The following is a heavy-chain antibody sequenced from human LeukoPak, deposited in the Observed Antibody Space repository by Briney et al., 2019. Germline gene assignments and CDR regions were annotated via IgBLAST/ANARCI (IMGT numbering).Heavy chain of an antibody. J-gene: IGHJ4*02. Sequence: GGSLRLSCAASGYTFSSTWMHWVRQAPGKGLVWVSRINSDGSSRSYADSVKGRFTISRDNAKNSLFLQLGSLRADDTAVYYCARSSMGGRDYHLDSWGQGTLVTVSS. CDR2: INSDGSSR. D-gene: IGHD4/OR15-4a*01. CDR3: ARSSMGGRDYHLDS. CDR1: GYTFSSTW. V-gene: IGHV3-74*01.